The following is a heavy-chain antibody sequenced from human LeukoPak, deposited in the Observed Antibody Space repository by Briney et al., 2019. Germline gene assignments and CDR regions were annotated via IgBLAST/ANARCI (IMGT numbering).Heavy chain of an antibody. CDR3: ARVHDFWSGISDY. Sequence: SETLSLTCTVSGGSISSGSYYWSWIRQPAGKGLEWIGRIYTSGSTNYNPSLKSRVTISVDTSKNQFSLKLSSVTAADTAVYYCARVHDFWSGISDYWGQGTLVTVSS. V-gene: IGHV4-61*02. CDR2: IYTSGST. CDR1: GGSISSGSYY. D-gene: IGHD3-3*01. J-gene: IGHJ4*02.